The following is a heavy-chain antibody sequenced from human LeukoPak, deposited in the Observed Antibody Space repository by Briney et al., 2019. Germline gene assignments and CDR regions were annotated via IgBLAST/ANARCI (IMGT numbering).Heavy chain of an antibody. J-gene: IGHJ2*01. CDR3: AKDRRAVAAAGTDFWYFDL. V-gene: IGHV3-33*06. D-gene: IGHD6-13*01. CDR1: GFTFSSYG. Sequence: PGGSLRLSCAASGFTFSSYGMHWVRQAPGKGLEWVAVIWYDGSNKYYADSVKGRFTISRDNSKNTLYLQMNSLRAEDTAVYYCAKDRRAVAAAGTDFWYFDLWGRGTLVTVSS. CDR2: IWYDGSNK.